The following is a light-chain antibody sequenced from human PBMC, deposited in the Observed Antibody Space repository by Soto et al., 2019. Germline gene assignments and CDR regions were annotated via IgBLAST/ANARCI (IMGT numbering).Light chain of an antibody. CDR2: GAS. CDR3: QQYNNWPLA. CDR1: QSISSN. Sequence: EVVMRQSPATLSVSPGERATLSCRASQSISSNLAWYQQMPGQAPRLLIYGASIRATGIPGRFSGSGSGTEFTLTISNLQSEDFAVYYCQQYNNWPLAFGQGTKLEIK. J-gene: IGKJ2*01. V-gene: IGKV3-15*01.